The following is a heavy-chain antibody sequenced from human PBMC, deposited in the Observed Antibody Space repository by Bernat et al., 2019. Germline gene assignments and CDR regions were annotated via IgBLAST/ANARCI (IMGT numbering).Heavy chain of an antibody. Sequence: QVQLVESGGGVVQPGRSLRLSCAASGFTFSSYAMHWVRQAPGKGLEWVAVISYDGSNKYYADSVKGRFTISRDNSKNTLYLQMNILRAEHTAVYYCARDAEYSSSSGHFGVWGKGTPVTVSS. D-gene: IGHD6-6*01. V-gene: IGHV3-30*01. CDR2: ISYDGSNK. J-gene: IGHJ6*04. CDR1: GFTFSSYA. CDR3: ARDAEYSSSSGHFGV.